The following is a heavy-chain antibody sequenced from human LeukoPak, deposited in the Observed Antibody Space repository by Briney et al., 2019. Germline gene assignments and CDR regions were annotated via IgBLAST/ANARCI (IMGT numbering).Heavy chain of an antibody. CDR2: IIPIFGTA. D-gene: IGHD5-24*01. J-gene: IGHJ3*02. Sequence: GASVKVSCKASGGTFSSYAISWVRQAPGQGLEWMGGIIPIFGTASYAQKFQGRVTITTDESTSTAYMELSSLRSEDTAVYYCASPGGRDGYKGGAFDIWGQGTMVTVSS. CDR3: ASPGGRDGYKGGAFDI. CDR1: GGTFSSYA. V-gene: IGHV1-69*05.